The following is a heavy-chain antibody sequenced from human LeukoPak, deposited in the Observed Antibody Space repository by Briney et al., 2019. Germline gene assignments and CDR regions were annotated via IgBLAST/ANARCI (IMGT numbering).Heavy chain of an antibody. CDR1: GFTFSSSA. Sequence: GGSLRLSCAASGFTFSSSAMSWVRQAPGKGLEWVSAISNNGGYTYYADSVQGRFTISRDNSKSTLCLQMNSLRAEDTAVYYCARSEADFDYWGQGTLVTASS. CDR2: ISNNGGYT. V-gene: IGHV3-23*01. CDR3: ARSEADFDY. J-gene: IGHJ4*02.